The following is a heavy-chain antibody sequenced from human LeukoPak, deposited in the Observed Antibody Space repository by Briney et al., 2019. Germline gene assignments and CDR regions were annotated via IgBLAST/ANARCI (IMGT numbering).Heavy chain of an antibody. CDR2: ISSSGSTI. D-gene: IGHD1-26*01. Sequence: PGGSLTLSCAPSGFTFSNFYVSWIRQAEGGGGEWVGYISSSGSTIYYADSGEGRLTIPRDNAKNSLCLRMNSLRAEDTAVYYCARGYGWELLQTFDSWGQGTLVTVSS. J-gene: IGHJ4*02. CDR3: ARGYGWELLQTFDS. CDR1: GFTFSNFY. V-gene: IGHV3-11*01.